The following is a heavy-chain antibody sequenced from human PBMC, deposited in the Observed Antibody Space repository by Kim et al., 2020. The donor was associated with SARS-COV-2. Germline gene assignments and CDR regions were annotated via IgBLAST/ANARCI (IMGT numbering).Heavy chain of an antibody. D-gene: IGHD3-22*01. CDR2: ISAYNGNT. V-gene: IGHV1-18*04. CDR1: GYTFTSYG. Sequence: ASVKVSCKASGYTFTSYGISWVRQAPGQGLEWMGWISAYNGNTNYAQKLQGRVTMTTETSTSTAYMELRSLRSDDTAVYYCARGPRITMIVVVITTDNGFDPWGQGTLVTVSS. J-gene: IGHJ5*02. CDR3: ARGPRITMIVVVITTDNGFDP.